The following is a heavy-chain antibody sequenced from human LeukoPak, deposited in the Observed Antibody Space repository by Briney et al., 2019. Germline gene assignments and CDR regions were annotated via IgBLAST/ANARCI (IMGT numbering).Heavy chain of an antibody. CDR3: VRGGTYYLPY. J-gene: IGHJ4*02. CDR2: ILHTGPT. D-gene: IGHD1-26*01. V-gene: IGHV4-4*02. CDR1: RFTFSNYW. Sequence: GSLRLSCATSRFTFSNYWMSWVRQPPGKGLEWIGEILHTGPTNFNPSLKSRVTISMDKSKNQLSLRLNSVTAADTAIYYCVRGGTYYLPYWGQGILVTVSS.